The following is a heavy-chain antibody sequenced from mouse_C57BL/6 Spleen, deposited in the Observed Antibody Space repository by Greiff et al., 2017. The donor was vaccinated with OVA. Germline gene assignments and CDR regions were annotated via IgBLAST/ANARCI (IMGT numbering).Heavy chain of an antibody. CDR3: ARARDYDSFAY. CDR2: INPNNGGT. V-gene: IGHV1-26*01. J-gene: IGHJ3*01. D-gene: IGHD2-4*01. Sequence: EVQLQQSGPELVKPGASVKISCKASGYTFTDYYMNWVKQSHGKSLEWIGDINPNNGGTSYNQKFKGKATLTVDKSSSTAYMELRSLTSEDSAVYYCARARDYDSFAYWGQGTLVTVSA. CDR1: GYTFTDYY.